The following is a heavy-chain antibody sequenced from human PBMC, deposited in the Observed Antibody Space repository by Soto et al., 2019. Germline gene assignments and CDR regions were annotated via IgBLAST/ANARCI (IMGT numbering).Heavy chain of an antibody. J-gene: IGHJ4*02. CDR3: ARAARTIFGVVLDY. CDR2: MYHSGST. D-gene: IGHD3-3*01. CDR1: GGSISSGGYS. Sequence: PSETLSLTCAVSGGSISSGGYSWSWIRQPPGKGLEWIGYMYHSGSTYYNPSLKSRVTISIDRSKNQFSLKLSSVTAADTAVYYCARAARTIFGVVLDYWGQGTLVTVSS. V-gene: IGHV4-30-2*01.